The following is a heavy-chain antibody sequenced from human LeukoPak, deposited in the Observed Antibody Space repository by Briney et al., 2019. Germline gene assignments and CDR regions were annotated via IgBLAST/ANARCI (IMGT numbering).Heavy chain of an antibody. D-gene: IGHD5-18*01. Sequence: GASVKVSCKASGYTFTGYYMHWVRQAPGQGLEWMGRINPNSGGTNYAQKFQGGVTMTRDTSISTAYMELSRLRSDDTAVYYCARARWIQLWLAFDYWGQGTLVTVSS. CDR1: GYTFTGYY. V-gene: IGHV1-2*06. CDR2: INPNSGGT. J-gene: IGHJ4*02. CDR3: ARARWIQLWLAFDY.